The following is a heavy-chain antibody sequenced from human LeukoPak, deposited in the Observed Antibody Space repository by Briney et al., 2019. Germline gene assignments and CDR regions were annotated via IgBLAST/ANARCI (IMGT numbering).Heavy chain of an antibody. CDR3: ARDLGRGYSGYDYVAAFDI. V-gene: IGHV4-59*01. CDR2: IYYSGST. D-gene: IGHD5-12*01. Sequence: SETLSLTCTVSGASISSYYWSWIRQPPGKGLEWIGYIYYSGSTNYNPSLKSRVTISVDTSKNQFSLKLSSVTAADTAVYYCARDLGRGYSGYDYVAAFDIWGQGTMVTVSS. J-gene: IGHJ3*02. CDR1: GASISSYY.